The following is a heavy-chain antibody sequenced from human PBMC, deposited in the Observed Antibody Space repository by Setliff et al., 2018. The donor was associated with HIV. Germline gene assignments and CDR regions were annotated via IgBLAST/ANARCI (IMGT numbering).Heavy chain of an antibody. CDR1: GGSISSSSYY. CDR2: IYYSGST. V-gene: IGHV4-39*01. J-gene: IGHJ4*02. CDR3: ARPANQWLLMPRPYYFDY. Sequence: ASETLSLTCTVSGGSISSSSYYWGWIRQPPGKGPEWIGSIYYSGSTYYNPSLKSRVTISVDTSKNQFSLKLSSVTAADTAVYYCARPANQWLLMPRPYYFDYWGQGTLVTVSS. D-gene: IGHD3-22*01.